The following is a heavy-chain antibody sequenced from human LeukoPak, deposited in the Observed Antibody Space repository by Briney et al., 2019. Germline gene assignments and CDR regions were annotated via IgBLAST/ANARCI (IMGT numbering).Heavy chain of an antibody. CDR2: ISGSGGST. Sequence: GGSLRLSCAASGFTFSSYAMSWVRQAPGKGLEWVSAISGSGGSTYYADSVKGRFTISRDNSKNTLYLQMNSLRAEDSSVYYCARPTTVTTISADAFDIWGQGTMVTVSS. CDR3: ARPTTVTTISADAFDI. CDR1: GFTFSSYA. J-gene: IGHJ3*02. V-gene: IGHV3-23*01. D-gene: IGHD4-17*01.